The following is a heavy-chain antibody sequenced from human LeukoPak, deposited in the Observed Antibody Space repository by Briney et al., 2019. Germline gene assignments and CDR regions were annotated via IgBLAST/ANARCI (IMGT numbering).Heavy chain of an antibody. CDR3: AKSRSAHLAAAFDY. J-gene: IGHJ4*02. CDR1: GFTFSSYA. V-gene: IGHV3-23*01. Sequence: GGSLRLSCAASGFTFSSYAMSWVRQAPGKGLEWVSAISGSGGSTYYADSVKGRFTISRDNSKDTLYLQMNSLRAEDTAVYYCAKSRSAHLAAAFDYWGQGTLVTVSS. CDR2: ISGSGGST. D-gene: IGHD6-13*01.